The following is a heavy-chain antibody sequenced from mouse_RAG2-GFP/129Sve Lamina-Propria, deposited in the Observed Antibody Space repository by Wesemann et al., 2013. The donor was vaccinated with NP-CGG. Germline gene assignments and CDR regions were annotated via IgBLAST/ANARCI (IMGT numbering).Heavy chain of an antibody. CDR1: GYTFTGYW. CDR3: ARGYYYGSSPAFAY. J-gene: IGHJ3*01. CDR2: ILPGSGST. D-gene: IGHD1-1*01. V-gene: IGHV1-9*01. Sequence: QVQLQQPGAELVKPGASVKMSCKATGYTFTGYWIEWVKQRPGHGLEWIGEILPGSGSTNYNEKFKGKATFTADTSSNTAYMQLSSLTTEDSAIYYCARGYYYGSSPAFAYWGQGTLVTVSA.